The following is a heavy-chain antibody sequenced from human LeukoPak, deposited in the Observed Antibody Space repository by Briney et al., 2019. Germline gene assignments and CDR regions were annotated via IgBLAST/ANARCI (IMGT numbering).Heavy chain of an antibody. Sequence: GGSLRLSCAASGFTFSSYAMSWGRQAPGKGLEWVSAISGSGGSTYYADSVKGRFTISRDNSKNTRYLQMNSLRAEDTAVYYCAKDLAATYYYYYGMDVWGQGTTVTVSS. CDR3: AKDLAATYYYYYGMDV. D-gene: IGHD2-15*01. V-gene: IGHV3-23*01. CDR1: GFTFSSYA. CDR2: ISGSGGST. J-gene: IGHJ6*02.